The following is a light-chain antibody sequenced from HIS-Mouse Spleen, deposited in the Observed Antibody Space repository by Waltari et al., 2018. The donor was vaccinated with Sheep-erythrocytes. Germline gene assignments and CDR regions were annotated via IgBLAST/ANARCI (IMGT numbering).Light chain of an antibody. J-gene: IGLJ2*01. Sequence: QSALTQPASVSGSPGQSITISCTGTSSDVGGYNYVPRYQQHPGKAPKLMIYDVSNRPSGVSNRFSGSKSGNTASLTISGLQAEDEADYYCSSYTSSSTLVVFGGGTKLTVL. CDR1: SSDVGGYNY. V-gene: IGLV2-14*03. CDR2: DVS. CDR3: SSYTSSSTLVV.